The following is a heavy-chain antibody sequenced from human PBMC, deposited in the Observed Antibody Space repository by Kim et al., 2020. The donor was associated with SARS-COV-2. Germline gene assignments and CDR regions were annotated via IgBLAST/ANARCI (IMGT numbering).Heavy chain of an antibody. D-gene: IGHD1-26*01. Sequence: GGSLRLSCAASGFTFSSYGMHWVRQTPGKGLEWVAVIWDDENKKYDTDSVNGRFTISRDNSKKTLYLQMDSLRSDDTALYYCARDAAGSGSGYFFDLWGRGTLVTVSS. J-gene: IGHJ2*01. V-gene: IGHV3-33*01. CDR1: GFTFSSYG. CDR2: IWDDENKK. CDR3: ARDAAGSGSGYFFDL.